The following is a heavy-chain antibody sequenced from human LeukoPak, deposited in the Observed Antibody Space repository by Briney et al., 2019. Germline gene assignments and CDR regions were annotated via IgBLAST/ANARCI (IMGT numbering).Heavy chain of an antibody. CDR2: ISYDGSNK. CDR3: AREAYYYDIGY. D-gene: IGHD3-22*01. CDR1: GFTFSSYA. J-gene: IGHJ4*02. Sequence: PGGSLRLSCAASGFTFSSYAMHWVRQAPGKGLEWVAVISYDGSNKYYADSVEGRFTISRDNSKNTLYLQMNSLRAEDTAVYYCAREAYYYDIGYWGQGTLVTVSS. V-gene: IGHV3-30*04.